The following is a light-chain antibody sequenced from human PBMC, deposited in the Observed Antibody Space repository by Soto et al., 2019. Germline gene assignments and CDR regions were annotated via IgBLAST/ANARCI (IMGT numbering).Light chain of an antibody. J-gene: IGKJ1*01. Sequence: IQLTQSPSSLSASVGGRGTITCRASQNINTWLSWHQQKPGKAPKLLIYAASTLQSGVPLRFSGTGSGTEFTLTISSLQPDDFATYYCQQYHSYSTFGQGTKVDIK. V-gene: IGKV1-5*03. CDR2: AAS. CDR1: QNINTW. CDR3: QQYHSYST.